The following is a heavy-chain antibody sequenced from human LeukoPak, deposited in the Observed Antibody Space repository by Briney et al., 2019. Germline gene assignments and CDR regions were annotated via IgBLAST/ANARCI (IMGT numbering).Heavy chain of an antibody. CDR1: GFTFSTYW. D-gene: IGHD6-19*01. Sequence: GGSLSLSCAASGFTFSTYWMSWVRQAPGKGLEWVANIKQDGSATYYVDSVKGRFTISRDNAKNSLYLQMNNLRSEDTAVYYCARPLAVAGNFWGQGTLVTVSS. J-gene: IGHJ4*02. V-gene: IGHV3-7*01. CDR3: ARPLAVAGNF. CDR2: IKQDGSAT.